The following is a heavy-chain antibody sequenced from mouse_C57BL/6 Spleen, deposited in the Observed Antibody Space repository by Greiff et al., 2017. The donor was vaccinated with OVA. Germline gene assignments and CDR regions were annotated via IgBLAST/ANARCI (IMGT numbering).Heavy chain of an antibody. Sequence: EVQLVESGGGLVKPGGSLKLSCAASGFTFSDYGMHWVRQAPEKGLEWVAYISSGSSTIYYADTVKGRFTISRDNAKNTLFLQMTSLRSEDTAMYYCARTYDSPFAYWGQGTLVTVSA. CDR1: GFTFSDYG. D-gene: IGHD2-4*01. V-gene: IGHV5-17*01. CDR3: ARTYDSPFAY. J-gene: IGHJ3*01. CDR2: ISSGSSTI.